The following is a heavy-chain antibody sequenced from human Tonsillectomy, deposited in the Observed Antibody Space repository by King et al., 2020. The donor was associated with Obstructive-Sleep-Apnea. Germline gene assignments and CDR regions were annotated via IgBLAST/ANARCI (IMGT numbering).Heavy chain of an antibody. J-gene: IGHJ6*02. CDR2: ISTSGGGT. D-gene: IGHD3-22*01. CDR1: GFTFSLYA. V-gene: IGHV3-23*04. CDR3: VTSAVADYEYRGLDF. Sequence: EVQLVESGGGLVQPGGSLRLSCAASGFTFSLYAMNWVRRAPGKGLEWVSLISTSGGGTFYADSVRGRFTISRDNSKNTLYLQMTNLRADDTAVYYCVTSAVADYEYRGLDFWGQGTTVTVSS.